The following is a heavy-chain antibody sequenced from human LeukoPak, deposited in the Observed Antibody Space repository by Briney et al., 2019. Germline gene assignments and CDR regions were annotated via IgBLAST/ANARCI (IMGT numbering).Heavy chain of an antibody. CDR2: IYYSGST. D-gene: IGHD6-19*01. V-gene: IGHV4-31*03. CDR1: GGSISSGGHY. CDR3: ARGGRQWLVRQSNWFDP. J-gene: IGHJ5*02. Sequence: SETLSLTCTVSGGSISSGGHYWNWIRQHPGKGLEWIGYIYYSGSTFYNPSLKSRVTISVDTSKNQFSLKLSSVTAADTAVYYCARGGRQWLVRQSNWFDPWGQGTLVTVSS.